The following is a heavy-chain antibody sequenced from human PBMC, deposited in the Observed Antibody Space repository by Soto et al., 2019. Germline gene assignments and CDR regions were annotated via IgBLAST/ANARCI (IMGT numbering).Heavy chain of an antibody. Sequence: AETLSLTCTVSGGAISSFNCLILVRHTPGKGLEWIGEISHSGTTSYNPSLKSRVAISVDRSKNQFSLNLNSVTAADTAVYYCARVEVGSSWYGGGWFDPWGQGTLV. CDR3: ARVEVGSSWYGGGWFDP. D-gene: IGHD6-13*01. V-gene: IGHV4-4*02. CDR1: GGAISSFNC. J-gene: IGHJ5*02. CDR2: ISHSGTT.